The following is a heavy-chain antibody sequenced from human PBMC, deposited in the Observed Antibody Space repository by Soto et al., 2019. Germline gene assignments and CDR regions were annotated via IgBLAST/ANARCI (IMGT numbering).Heavy chain of an antibody. J-gene: IGHJ3*02. CDR1: GFSLSTSGVG. D-gene: IGHD6-6*01. V-gene: IGHV2-5*01. Sequence: QGTLKESGPTLVKPTQTLTLTCSFSGFSLSTSGVGVGWIRQSPGNDLEWLALIYWSGDAHYRPSLKSRLSIIKDTSKNHVALIMTDIDPLDTATYYCARRLATLPVFSFDIWGQVTMVTVSS. CDR2: IYWSGDA. CDR3: ARRLATLPVFSFDI.